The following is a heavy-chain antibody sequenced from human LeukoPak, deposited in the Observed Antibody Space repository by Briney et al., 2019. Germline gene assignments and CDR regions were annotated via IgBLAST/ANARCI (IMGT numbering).Heavy chain of an antibody. J-gene: IGHJ6*03. CDR1: GGSFSGYY. D-gene: IGHD6-13*01. V-gene: IGHV4-34*01. Sequence: SETLSLTCAVCGGSFSGYYWSWIRQPPGKGLEWIGEINHSGSTNYNPSLKSRVTISVDTSKNQFSLELSSVTAADTAVYYCARIAAGWDIDMDVWGKGTTVTISS. CDR2: INHSGST. CDR3: ARIAAGWDIDMDV.